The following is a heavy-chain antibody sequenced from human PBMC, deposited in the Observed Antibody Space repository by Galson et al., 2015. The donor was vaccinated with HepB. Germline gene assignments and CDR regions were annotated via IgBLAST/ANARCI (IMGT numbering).Heavy chain of an antibody. J-gene: IGHJ4*02. V-gene: IGHV3-23*01. D-gene: IGHD1-20*01. CDR1: GFTFSSYA. CDR3: ANLIAGRFDY. Sequence: SLRLSCAASGFTFSSYAMSWVRQAPGKGLEWVSTISGSGYSTYYADSVKGRFTISRDNSKNTLYLQMNSLRAEDTAVYYCANLIAGRFDYWGQGTLVTVSS. CDR2: ISGSGYST.